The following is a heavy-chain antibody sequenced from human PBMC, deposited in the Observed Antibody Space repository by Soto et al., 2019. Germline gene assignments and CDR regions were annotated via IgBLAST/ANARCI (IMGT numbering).Heavy chain of an antibody. Sequence: QVQLVESGGGVVQPGRSLRLSCAASGFTFSSYGMHWVRQAPGKGLEWVAVISYDGSNKYYADSVKGRFTISRDNSENTLYLQMNSLRAEDTAVYYCAKGGGVVMTYYYYGMDVWGQGTTVTVSS. CDR3: AKGGGVVMTYYYYGMDV. CDR1: GFTFSSYG. CDR2: ISYDGSNK. D-gene: IGHD3-3*01. V-gene: IGHV3-30*18. J-gene: IGHJ6*02.